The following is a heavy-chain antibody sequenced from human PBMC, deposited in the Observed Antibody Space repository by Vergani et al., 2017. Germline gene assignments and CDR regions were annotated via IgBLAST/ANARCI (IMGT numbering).Heavy chain of an antibody. CDR1: GDSMNTYY. D-gene: IGHD2-21*01. Sequence: QVQLQESGPGLVKPSETLSLTCSVSGDSMNTYYWTWIRQPPGKGLEWIGYIYDSGDTKYNPSLKSRVTMSLDTSKNQFSLNLYSVTAADTAVYYRARGALWWLRQIDSWGQGTLVTVSS. CDR2: IYDSGDT. J-gene: IGHJ4*02. V-gene: IGHV4-59*01. CDR3: ARGALWWLRQIDS.